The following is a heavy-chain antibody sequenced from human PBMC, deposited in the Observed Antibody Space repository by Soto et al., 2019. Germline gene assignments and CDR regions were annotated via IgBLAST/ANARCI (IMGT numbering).Heavy chain of an antibody. CDR2: ITAGGFNT. J-gene: IGHJ4*02. CDR3: AKNIGGFSGYAIFDY. CDR1: GFTFSNDD. D-gene: IGHD5-12*01. V-gene: IGHV3-23*01. Sequence: EVQLLESGGDLVQPGGSLRLSCVASGFTFSNDDLSWVRQASGKGLEWVSAITAGGFNTYYADSVKGRFTISRDNSKNTLYLQMNSLRAEDTAVYYCAKNIGGFSGYAIFDYWGQGTVVTVSS.